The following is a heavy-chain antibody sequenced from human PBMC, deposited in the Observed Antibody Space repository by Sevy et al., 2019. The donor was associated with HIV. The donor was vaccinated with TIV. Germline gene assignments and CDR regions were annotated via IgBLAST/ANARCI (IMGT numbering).Heavy chain of an antibody. CDR1: GFTFSSYA. J-gene: IGHJ6*02. CDR3: AKNYYYDSSGYYGGYYYYGMDV. CDR2: ISGSGGST. D-gene: IGHD3-22*01. Sequence: GGSLRLSCAASGFTFSSYAMSWVRQAPGKGLEWVSAISGSGGSTYYADSVKGRFTISRENSKNTLYLQMNSLRAEDTVVYYCAKNYYYDSSGYYGGYYYYGMDVWGQGTTVTVSS. V-gene: IGHV3-23*01.